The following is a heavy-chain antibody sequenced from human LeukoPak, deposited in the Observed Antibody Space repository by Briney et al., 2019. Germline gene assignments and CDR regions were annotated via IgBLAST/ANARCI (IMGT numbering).Heavy chain of an antibody. J-gene: IGHJ4*02. Sequence: PGGSLRLSCEASGFTFSSYDLSWVRQAPGKGLECVAAIDRGVGSTYYADSVKGRFTISRDNSKNTLYLQMNNLRADDTAVYYCAKKGQANGYGKPDWGQGTLVTVSA. CDR1: GFTFSSYD. CDR2: IDRGVGST. V-gene: IGHV3-23*01. CDR3: AKKGQANGYGKPD. D-gene: IGHD5-12*01.